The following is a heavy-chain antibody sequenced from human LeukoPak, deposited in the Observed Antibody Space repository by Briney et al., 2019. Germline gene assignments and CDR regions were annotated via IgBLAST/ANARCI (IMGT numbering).Heavy chain of an antibody. CDR1: GYTLTELS. D-gene: IGHD6-13*01. CDR3: ARVLSYSSSSSYYYYYMDV. CDR2: FDPEDGET. J-gene: IGHJ6*03. V-gene: IGHV1-24*01. Sequence: ASVKVSCKVSGYTLTELSMHWVRQAPGKGLEWMGGFDPEDGETIYAQKFQGRVTMTRDTSISTAYMGLSRLRSDDTAVYYCARVLSYSSSSSYYYYYMDVWGKGATVTVSS.